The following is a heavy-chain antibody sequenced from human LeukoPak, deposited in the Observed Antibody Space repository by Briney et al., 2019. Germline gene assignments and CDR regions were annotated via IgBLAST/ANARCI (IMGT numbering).Heavy chain of an antibody. D-gene: IGHD3-22*01. CDR1: DHSVSGGYY. V-gene: IGHV4-38-2*02. Sequence: SETLSLTCTVSDHSVSGGYYGGWTRQPPGQGLEWIGSIYHTGSTYYNPSLKSRVTISVDTSKNQFSLKLSSVTAADTAVYYCARGVTMIGRLRFDPWGQGTLVTVSS. CDR3: ARGVTMIGRLRFDP. CDR2: IYHTGST. J-gene: IGHJ5*02.